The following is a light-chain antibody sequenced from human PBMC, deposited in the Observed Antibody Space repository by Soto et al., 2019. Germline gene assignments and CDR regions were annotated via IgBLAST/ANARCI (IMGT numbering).Light chain of an antibody. J-gene: IGKJ1*01. V-gene: IGKV3-15*01. CDR1: QSVRSN. CDR3: QQYNNWPPWT. CDR2: GAS. Sequence: EIVMTQSPPTLSVSPGERATISCRASQSVRSNLAWYQQKPGQAPRLLIYGASTRATGIPARFSGSGSGTEFTLTISSLQSEDFAVYYCQQYNNWPPWTFGQGTKVEI.